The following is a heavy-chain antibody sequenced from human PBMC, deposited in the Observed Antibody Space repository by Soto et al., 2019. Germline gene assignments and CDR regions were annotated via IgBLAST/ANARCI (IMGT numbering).Heavy chain of an antibody. V-gene: IGHV1-2*04. CDR3: AISLLNSSSWYGGFDY. D-gene: IGHD6-13*01. CDR2: INPNSGGT. CDR1: GYTFTGYY. Sequence: QVQLVQSGAEVKKPGASVKVSCKASGYTFTGYYMHWVRQAPGQGLEWMGWINPNSGGTNYAQKFQGWVTMTRDTSISTAYMELSRLRSDDTAVYYCAISLLNSSSWYGGFDYWGQGTLVTVSS. J-gene: IGHJ4*02.